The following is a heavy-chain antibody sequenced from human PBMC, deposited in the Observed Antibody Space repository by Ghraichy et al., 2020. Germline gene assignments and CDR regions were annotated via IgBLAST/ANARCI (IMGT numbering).Heavy chain of an antibody. CDR1: GFIFSSYW. Sequence: GGSLRLSCAASGFIFSSYWMHWVRQAPGKGLVWVSRINSDGSSTTYADSVQGRFTISRDNAKNTLSLQMDSLRAEDTAVYYCARVRGGYLFDYWGLGTLVTVSS. V-gene: IGHV3-74*01. CDR2: INSDGSST. J-gene: IGHJ4*02. D-gene: IGHD5-18*01. CDR3: ARVRGGYLFDY.